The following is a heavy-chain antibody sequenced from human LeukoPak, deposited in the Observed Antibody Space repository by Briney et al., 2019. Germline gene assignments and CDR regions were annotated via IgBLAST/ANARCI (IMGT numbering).Heavy chain of an antibody. J-gene: IGHJ4*02. D-gene: IGHD6-19*01. CDR2: INPSSGAT. CDR1: GYSCTGCY. CDR3: GIGRVGGWYPSDY. Sequence: ASVKVSCKASGYSCTGCYLHWVRQAPGQGLEWMGWINPSSGATNYAQKFQGRVTMNRETSITTSHMELSRLRSDAAALYYLGIGRVGGWYPSDYWGQGTLVTVSS. V-gene: IGHV1-2*02.